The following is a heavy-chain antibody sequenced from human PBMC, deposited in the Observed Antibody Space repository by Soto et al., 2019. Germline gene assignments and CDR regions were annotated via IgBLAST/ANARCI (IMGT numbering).Heavy chain of an antibody. V-gene: IGHV3-74*03. CDR1: GFDFNNYW. CDR2: INGDGSDI. J-gene: IGHJ5*02. Sequence: GGSLRLSCGASGFDFNNYWMHWVRQDPGKGLVWVSRINGDGSDIKYADSVKGRFTISRDNAKNTVYLQMNSLRAEDTAVYYCARDQTTGDWFDAWGQGTLVTVSS. D-gene: IGHD4-17*01. CDR3: ARDQTTGDWFDA.